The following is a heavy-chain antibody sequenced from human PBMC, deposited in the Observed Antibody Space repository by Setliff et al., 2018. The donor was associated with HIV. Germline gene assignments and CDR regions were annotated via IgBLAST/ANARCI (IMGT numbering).Heavy chain of an antibody. J-gene: IGHJ4*02. V-gene: IGHV4-61*01. CDR3: ARLSRPGYSYGLDY. CDR2: IFYSGST. Sequence: SETLSLTCTVSGGSVSTGNYYWNWIRLPPGKGLEWIGYIFYSGSTNYNPALKSRVTISVDTSKNQSSLKLSPVTAADTAVYYCARLSRPGYSYGLDYWGQGTLVTVSS. D-gene: IGHD5-18*01. CDR1: GGSVSTGNYY.